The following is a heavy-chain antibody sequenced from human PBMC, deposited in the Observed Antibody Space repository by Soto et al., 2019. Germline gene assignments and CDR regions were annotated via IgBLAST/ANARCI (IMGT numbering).Heavy chain of an antibody. CDR2: INPSGGST. V-gene: IGHV1-46*03. J-gene: IGHJ4*02. CDR3: ARDNVIAAQDY. CDR1: GYTFTSYY. Sequence: ASVKVSCKASGYTFTSYYMHWVRQAPGQGLEWMGIINPSGGSTSYAQKFQGRVTMTRDTSTSTVYMELSSLGSEDTAVYYCARDNVIAAQDYWGQGTLVTVSS. D-gene: IGHD6-6*01.